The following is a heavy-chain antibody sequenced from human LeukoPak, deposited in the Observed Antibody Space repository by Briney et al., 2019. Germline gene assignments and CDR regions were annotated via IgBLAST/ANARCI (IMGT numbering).Heavy chain of an antibody. V-gene: IGHV3-23*01. D-gene: IGHD3-22*01. J-gene: IGHJ4*02. CDR2: ISGSGDNT. Sequence: GGSLRLSCAASGFTFSSYAMSWVRQAPGKGLEWVSIISGSGDNTYYADSMKGRFTISRDNSKNTLYLQMNSLRAEDTAVYFCARSADSSGYFREITLYYFDYWGQGTLVTVSS. CDR3: ARSADSSGYFREITLYYFDY. CDR1: GFTFSSYA.